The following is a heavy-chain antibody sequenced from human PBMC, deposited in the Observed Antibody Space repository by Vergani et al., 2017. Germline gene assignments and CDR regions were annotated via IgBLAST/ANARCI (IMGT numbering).Heavy chain of an antibody. V-gene: IGHV3-33*01. CDR1: GFTFSSYG. Sequence: VQLVESGGGLVKPGRSLRLSCAASGFTFSSYGMHWVRQAPGKGLEWVAVIWYDGSNKYYADSVKGRFTISRDNSKNTLYLQMNSLRAEDTAVYYCARDSRGIAARSYYYGMDVWGQGTTVTVSS. CDR3: ARDSRGIAARSYYYGMDV. CDR2: IWYDGSNK. D-gene: IGHD6-6*01. J-gene: IGHJ6*02.